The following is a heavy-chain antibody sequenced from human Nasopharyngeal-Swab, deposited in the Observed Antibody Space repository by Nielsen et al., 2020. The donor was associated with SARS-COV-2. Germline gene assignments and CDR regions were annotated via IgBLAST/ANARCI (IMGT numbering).Heavy chain of an antibody. J-gene: IGHJ4*02. D-gene: IGHD5-12*01. V-gene: IGHV4-34*01. CDR2: INHSGST. CDR1: GGSLSGYY. CDR3: ASLGYSGYEFDY. Sequence: QTPSLTRAVHGGSLSGYYWSWIRQPPGKGLEWIGEINHSGSTNYNPSLKSRVTISVDTSKNQFSLKLSSVTAADTAVYYCASLGYSGYEFDYWGQGTLVTVSS.